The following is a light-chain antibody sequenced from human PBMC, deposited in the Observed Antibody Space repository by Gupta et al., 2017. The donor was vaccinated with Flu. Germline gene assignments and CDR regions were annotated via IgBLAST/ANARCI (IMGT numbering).Light chain of an antibody. CDR1: QSVLYNSNNKNY. CDR2: WAS. CDR3: QQYYSTPPT. V-gene: IGKV4-1*01. Sequence: NCKSSQSVLYNSNNKNYLAWYQQKPGQPPKLLIYWASTRESGVPDRFSGSGSGTDFTLTISRLQAEDVAVYYCQQYYSTPPTFGQGTKVEI. J-gene: IGKJ1*01.